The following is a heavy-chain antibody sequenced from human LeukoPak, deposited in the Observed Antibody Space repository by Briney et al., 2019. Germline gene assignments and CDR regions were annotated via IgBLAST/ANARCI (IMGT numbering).Heavy chain of an antibody. CDR1: GGTFSSYA. D-gene: IGHD3-22*01. V-gene: IGHV1-69*13. Sequence: PVKVSCKASGGTFSSYAISWVRQAPGQGLEWMGGIIPIFGTANYAQKFQGRVTIPADGSTSTAYMELSSLRSEDTAVYYCARGGRITMIVVAANSYDAFDIWGQGTMVTVSS. CDR3: ARGGRITMIVVAANSYDAFDI. CDR2: IIPIFGTA. J-gene: IGHJ3*02.